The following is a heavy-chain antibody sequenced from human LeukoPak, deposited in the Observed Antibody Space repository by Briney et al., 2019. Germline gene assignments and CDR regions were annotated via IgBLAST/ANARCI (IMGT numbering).Heavy chain of an antibody. CDR3: AVGPFDY. CDR2: INTDGSTT. CDR1: GFTFSNYW. J-gene: IGHJ4*02. Sequence: PGGSLRLSCAASGFTFSNYWMHWVRQAPGKGLVWVSRINTDGSTTSYADSVKGRFTISRDNAKNTLFLQMNSLSAEDTAVYYCAVGPFDYWGQGTLVTVSS. V-gene: IGHV3-74*01.